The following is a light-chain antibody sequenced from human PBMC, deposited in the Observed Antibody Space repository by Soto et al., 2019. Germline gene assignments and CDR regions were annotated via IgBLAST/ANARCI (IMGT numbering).Light chain of an antibody. Sequence: QSALTQPASVSGSPGQSITISCTGTSSDVGRYNLVSWYQQHPGKAPKLMIYEGTTRPSGVSNRFSGSKSGNTASLTIAGVQAEDEADYYCCSYAGSSTPVVFGGGTKLTVL. CDR2: EGT. CDR3: CSYAGSSTPVV. J-gene: IGLJ2*01. CDR1: SSDVGRYNL. V-gene: IGLV2-23*01.